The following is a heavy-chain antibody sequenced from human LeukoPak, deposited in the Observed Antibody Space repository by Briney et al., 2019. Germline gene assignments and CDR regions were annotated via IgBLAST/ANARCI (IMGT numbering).Heavy chain of an antibody. CDR1: GFTFSSYG. J-gene: IGHJ6*04. CDR2: ISYDGSNK. V-gene: IGHV3-30*18. D-gene: IGHD3-9*01. CDR3: AKDHYDILTGYRVGDYYYGMDV. Sequence: PGRSLRLSCAASGFTFSSYGMHWVRQAPGKGLEWVAVISYDGSNKYYADSVKGRFTISRDNSKNTLYLQMNSLRAEDTAVYYCAKDHYDILTGYRVGDYYYGMDVWGKGTTVTVSS.